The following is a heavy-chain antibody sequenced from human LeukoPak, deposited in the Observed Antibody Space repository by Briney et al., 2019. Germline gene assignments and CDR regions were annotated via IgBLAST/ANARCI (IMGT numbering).Heavy chain of an antibody. CDR2: IYYSGST. V-gene: IGHV4-39*07. D-gene: IGHD2-21*01. J-gene: IGHJ4*02. Sequence: PSETLSLTCTVSGSSISNYYWGWIRQPPGKGLEWIGCIYYSGSTYYNPSLKSRVTISVDTSKNQFSLKLSSVTAADTAVYYCARTRAIALFDYWGQGTLVTVSS. CDR1: GSSISNYY. CDR3: ARTRAIALFDY.